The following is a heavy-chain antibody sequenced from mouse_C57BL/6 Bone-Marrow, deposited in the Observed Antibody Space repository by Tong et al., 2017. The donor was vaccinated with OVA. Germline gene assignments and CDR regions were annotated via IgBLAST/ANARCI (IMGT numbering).Heavy chain of an antibody. Sequence: TFTDYNMDWVKQSHGKSLEWIGDINPNYDSTSYNQKFKGKATLTVDKSSSTAYKDLRSLTSEDAAVYYGAREGFYGTLLGYWGQVTTLTVPS. CDR1: TFTDYN. CDR3: AREGFYGTLLGY. CDR2: INPNYDST. V-gene: IGHV1-18*01. J-gene: IGHJ2*01. D-gene: IGHD2-1*01.